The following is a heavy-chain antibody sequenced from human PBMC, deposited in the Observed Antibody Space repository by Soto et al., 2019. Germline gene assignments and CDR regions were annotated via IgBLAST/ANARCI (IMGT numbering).Heavy chain of an antibody. Sequence: QVQLVESGGGVVQPGRSLRLSCAASGFIFSSHAIHWVRQAPAKGLEWVAIISYDGGNKYYADSVKGRFTISRDNSKNTLYLQMNSLITEDTAVYYCARDSGRYYYYYGMDVWGQGTTVTVSS. CDR1: GFIFSSHA. J-gene: IGHJ6*02. CDR3: ARDSGRYYYYYGMDV. D-gene: IGHD6-25*01. CDR2: ISYDGGNK. V-gene: IGHV3-30-3*01.